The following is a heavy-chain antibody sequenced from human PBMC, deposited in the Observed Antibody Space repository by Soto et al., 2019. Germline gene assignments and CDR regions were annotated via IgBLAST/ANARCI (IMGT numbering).Heavy chain of an antibody. CDR2: INHSGST. CDR3: ARCRGIAVAGYYFDY. J-gene: IGHJ4*02. Sequence: QVQLQQWGAGLLKPSETLSLTCAVYGGSFSGYYWSWIRQPPGKGLEWIGEINHSGSTNYNPSLKSRVTISVDTSKNQFSLKLSSVTAADTAVYYCARCRGIAVAGYYFDYWGQGTLVTVSS. V-gene: IGHV4-34*01. D-gene: IGHD6-19*01. CDR1: GGSFSGYY.